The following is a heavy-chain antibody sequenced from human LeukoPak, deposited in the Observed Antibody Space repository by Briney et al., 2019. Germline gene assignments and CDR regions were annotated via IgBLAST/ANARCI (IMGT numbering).Heavy chain of an antibody. CDR1: GFTFSSYS. J-gene: IGHJ4*02. V-gene: IGHV3-48*02. CDR3: AREPGYYYDSSGYYHLDY. Sequence: GGSLRLSCAASGFTFSSYSMNWVRQAPGKGLEWVSYIRSSSSTIYYADSVKGRFTISRDNAKNSLYLQMNSLRDEDTAVYYCAREPGYYYDSSGYYHLDYWGQGTLVTVSS. D-gene: IGHD3-22*01. CDR2: IRSSSSTI.